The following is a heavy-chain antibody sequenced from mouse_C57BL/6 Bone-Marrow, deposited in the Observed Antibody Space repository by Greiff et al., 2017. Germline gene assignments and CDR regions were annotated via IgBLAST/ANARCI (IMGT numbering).Heavy chain of an antibody. Sequence: EVQRVESGPELVKPGASVKISCKASGYSFTGYYMNWVKQSPEKSLEWIGEINPSTGGTTYNQKFKAKDTLTVDKSSSTAYMQLKSLTSEDSAVYYCAREGYGLDYWGKGTTLTVSS. V-gene: IGHV1-42*01. J-gene: IGHJ2*01. D-gene: IGHD1-1*01. CDR1: GYSFTGYY. CDR2: INPSTGGT. CDR3: AREGYGLDY.